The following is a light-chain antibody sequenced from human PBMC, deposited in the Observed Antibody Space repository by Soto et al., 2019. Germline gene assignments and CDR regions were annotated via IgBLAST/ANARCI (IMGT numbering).Light chain of an antibody. CDR2: GTS. CDR3: QQCDSSPLWT. J-gene: IGKJ2*02. Sequence: ENVLTQSPGTLSLSPGERATLSCRATESVTSTYISWYQKKPGQTPRLLIFGTSIRAAGIPDRFSGSGSGTDFTLTISRLEAEDFAVYYCQQCDSSPLWTFGQGTKLEIK. V-gene: IGKV3-20*01. CDR1: ESVTSTY.